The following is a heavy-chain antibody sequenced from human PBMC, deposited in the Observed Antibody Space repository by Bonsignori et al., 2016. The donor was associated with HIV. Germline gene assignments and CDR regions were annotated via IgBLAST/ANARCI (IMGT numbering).Heavy chain of an antibody. Sequence: WIRQPPGKGLEWIGFIYYSGSTNYNPSLKSRVTISVDTSKNQFSLKLSSVTAADTAVYYCARQGGGGGSFDIWGQGTMVTVSS. J-gene: IGHJ3*02. CDR3: ARQGGGGGSFDI. D-gene: IGHD3-16*01. CDR2: IYYSGST. V-gene: IGHV4-61*07.